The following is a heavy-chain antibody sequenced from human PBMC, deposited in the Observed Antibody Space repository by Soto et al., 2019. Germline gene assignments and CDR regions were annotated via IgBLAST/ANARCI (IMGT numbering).Heavy chain of an antibody. CDR2: TSPRTGGA. CDR1: GYTFTAYY. Sequence: ASVKVSCKTSGYTFTAYYMHWLRQAPGHGLEWLGWTSPRTGGAKYSHKFQGRVSMTRNTSITTAYMELTGLSTDDTAVYYCARSSGSYSKWFDSWGQGTLVTVSS. CDR3: ARSSGSYSKWFDS. V-gene: IGHV1-2*02. J-gene: IGHJ5*01. D-gene: IGHD3-10*01.